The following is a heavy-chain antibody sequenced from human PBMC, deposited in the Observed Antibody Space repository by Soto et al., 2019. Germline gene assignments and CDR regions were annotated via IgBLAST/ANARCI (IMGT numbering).Heavy chain of an antibody. CDR3: ARGPPSGSFSLTPRY. V-gene: IGHV1-18*04. Sequence: QVQLVQSGPEVKKPGSSVKVSCKASGYSFHNFGIIWVRQAPGQGLEWMGWISGQIAKTNYAQKFQGKVTMTTDTSTGTAYMELNPLTSADTAMYYCARGPPSGSFSLTPRYWGQGTLVTVSS. J-gene: IGHJ4*02. CDR2: ISGQIAKT. D-gene: IGHD1-26*01. CDR1: GYSFHNFG.